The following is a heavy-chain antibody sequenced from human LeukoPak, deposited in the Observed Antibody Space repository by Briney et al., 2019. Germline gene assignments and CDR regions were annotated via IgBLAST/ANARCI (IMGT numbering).Heavy chain of an antibody. CDR2: INQDESKT. Sequence: GGSLRLSCAASGFTFSTSGMSWVRQAPGKGLEWVATINQDESKTYYVDSVRGRFTISRDNAKNSLYLQMNSLRADDTAVYFCAREYSSSARDYWGQGTLVTVSS. CDR3: AREYSSSARDY. CDR1: GFTFSTSG. V-gene: IGHV3-7*05. D-gene: IGHD6-6*01. J-gene: IGHJ4*02.